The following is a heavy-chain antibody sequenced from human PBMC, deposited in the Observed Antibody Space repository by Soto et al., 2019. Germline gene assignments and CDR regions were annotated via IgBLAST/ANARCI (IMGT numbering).Heavy chain of an antibody. Sequence: QVQLQESGPGLVKPSGTLSLTCTVSGASISSTSSGDWWSWVRQPPGKGLEWIGAIHHSGSTNYNPSLKRRVTMAVGKSKNPVPLRLSSVTAADTAVYFWAEMVGATLVDYWGQGTLVPVSS. CDR2: IHHSGST. V-gene: IGHV4-4*02. D-gene: IGHD1-26*01. CDR1: GASISSTSSGDW. J-gene: IGHJ4*02. CDR3: AEMVGATLVDY.